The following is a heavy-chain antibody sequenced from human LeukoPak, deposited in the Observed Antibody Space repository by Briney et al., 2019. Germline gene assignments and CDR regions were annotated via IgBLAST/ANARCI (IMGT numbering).Heavy chain of an antibody. D-gene: IGHD1-7*01. V-gene: IGHV3-48*04. CDR1: GFIFRTYT. Sequence: HPGGSLRLSCAASGFIFRTYTMNWVRQAPGKGLEWVSYISSSWSTIYYADSVKGRFTISRDNAKNSLYLQMNSLRAEDTAVYYCARGSWNYYSGLFDYWGQGTLVTVSS. CDR3: ARGSWNYYSGLFDY. J-gene: IGHJ4*02. CDR2: ISSSWSTI.